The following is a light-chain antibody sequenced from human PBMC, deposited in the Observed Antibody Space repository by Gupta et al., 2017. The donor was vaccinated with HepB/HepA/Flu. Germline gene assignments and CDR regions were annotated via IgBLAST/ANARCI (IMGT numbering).Light chain of an antibody. Sequence: DIQMTQYPSSLSASVGDRVTITCQASQDISNYFNWYQQKPGKAPKLLIYDASNLETGVPSRFSGSGSGTDFTFTISSLQPEDIATYYCQQYDNLPAFTFGPGTKVDIK. J-gene: IGKJ3*01. V-gene: IGKV1-33*01. CDR3: QQYDNLPAFT. CDR2: DAS. CDR1: QDISNY.